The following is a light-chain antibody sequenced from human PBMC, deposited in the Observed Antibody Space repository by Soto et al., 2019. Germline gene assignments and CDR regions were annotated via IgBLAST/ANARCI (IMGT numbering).Light chain of an antibody. J-gene: IGKJ2*01. V-gene: IGKV3-11*01. CDR1: QSVDSF. Sequence: EIVLTQSPASLSLSPGERATLSCRASQSVDSFLAWYQQKPGRTPRLLIYDTSNRATGSPARFSGSVSGTDFTRTISRLEPEDFAVYYCQVRTDWPPFKYTFGQGTKLEVK. CDR3: QVRTDWPPFKYT. CDR2: DTS.